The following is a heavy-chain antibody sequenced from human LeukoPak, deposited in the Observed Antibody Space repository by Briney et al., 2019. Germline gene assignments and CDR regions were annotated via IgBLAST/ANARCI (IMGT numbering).Heavy chain of an antibody. CDR3: ARGPYSSSWYPYYYYGMDV. CDR2: MNPNSGNT. Sequence: ASVKVSCKASGYTFTGYYMHWVRQAPGQGLEWMGWMNPNSGNTGYAQKFQGRVTMTRNTSISTAYMELSSLRSEDTAVYYCARGPYSSSWYPYYYYGMDVWGQGTTVTVSS. CDR1: GYTFTGYY. V-gene: IGHV1-8*02. D-gene: IGHD6-13*01. J-gene: IGHJ6*02.